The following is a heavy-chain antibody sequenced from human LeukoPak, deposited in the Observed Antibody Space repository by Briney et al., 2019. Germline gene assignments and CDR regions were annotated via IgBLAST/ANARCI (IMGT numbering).Heavy chain of an antibody. J-gene: IGHJ4*02. CDR1: GYTFTSYD. CDR3: ARGFNYYGSEDY. V-gene: IGHV1-8*01. CDR2: MNPNSGNT. D-gene: IGHD3-10*01. Sequence: GASVKVSCKASGYTFTSYDINWVRQATGQGLEWMGWMNPNSGNTGYAQKFQGRVTMNRNTSISTAYMELSSLRSEDTAVYYCARGFNYYGSEDYWGQGTLVTVSS.